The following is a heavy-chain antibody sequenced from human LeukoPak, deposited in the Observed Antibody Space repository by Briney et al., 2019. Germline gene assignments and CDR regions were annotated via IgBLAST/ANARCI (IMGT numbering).Heavy chain of an antibody. Sequence: GGSLRLSCTASGFTFGDYAMSWVRQAPGKGLEWVGFIRSKAYGGTTEYAASVKGRFTISRDDSKSIAYLQMNSLKTEDTAVYYCTRGTRPNYYDSSGYLSPRFDYWGQGTLVTVSS. CDR2: IRSKAYGGTT. D-gene: IGHD3-22*01. CDR3: TRGTRPNYYDSSGYLSPRFDY. J-gene: IGHJ4*02. CDR1: GFTFGDYA. V-gene: IGHV3-49*04.